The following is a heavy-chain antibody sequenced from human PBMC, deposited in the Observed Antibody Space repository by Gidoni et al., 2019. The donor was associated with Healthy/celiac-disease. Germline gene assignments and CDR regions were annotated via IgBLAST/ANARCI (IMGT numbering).Heavy chain of an antibody. CDR2: ISYDGSNK. J-gene: IGHJ6*02. CDR1: GFPFTTYA. V-gene: IGHV3-30*01. D-gene: IGHD3-10*01. Sequence: QVQLVASGGGVVQPGRSLRLSCAASGFPFTTYAMHWVRPAPGKGLGWVAVISYDGSNKYYADSVKGRFTISRDNSKNTLYLQMNSLRAEDTAVYYCARGARYYGSGSTTMDVWGQGTTVTVSS. CDR3: ARGARYYGSGSTTMDV.